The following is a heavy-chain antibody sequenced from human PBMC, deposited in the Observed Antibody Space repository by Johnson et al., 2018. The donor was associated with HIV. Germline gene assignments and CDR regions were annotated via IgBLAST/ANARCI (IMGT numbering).Heavy chain of an antibody. CDR1: GFIFDDYA. J-gene: IGHJ3*01. Sequence: VQLVESGGGVVRPGGSLRLSCAASGFIFDDYAMSWVRQAPGKGLEWVSGINWDGGSTGFADSVKGRFTISRDNAKNSLYLQMNSLRAEGTAWYYCARDRGSSRDALDVWGQGTMVTVSS. CDR2: INWDGGST. V-gene: IGHV3-20*04. CDR3: ARDRGSSRDALDV. D-gene: IGHD6-19*01.